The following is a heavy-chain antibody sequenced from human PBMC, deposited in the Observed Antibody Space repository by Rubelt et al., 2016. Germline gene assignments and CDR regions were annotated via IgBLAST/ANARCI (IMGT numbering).Heavy chain of an antibody. V-gene: IGHV3-48*04. J-gene: IGHJ4*02. CDR2: ISSGSSTI. CDR3: AREGYCTSTSCPEPFDY. Sequence: GGGLVQPGGSLRLSCAASGFTFSSYNMNWVRQAPGKGLEWVSYISSGSSTIYYADSVKGRFTISRDNAKNSLYLQMNSLRVEDSAVYYCAREGYCTSTSCPEPFDYWGQGTLVTVAS. CDR1: GFTFSSYN. D-gene: IGHD2-2*01.